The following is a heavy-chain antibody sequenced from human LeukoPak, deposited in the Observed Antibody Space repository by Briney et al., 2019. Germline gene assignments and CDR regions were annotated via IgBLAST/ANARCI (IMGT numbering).Heavy chain of an antibody. CDR2: IYSSGST. V-gene: IGHV4-4*07. CDR1: GGSISSFY. D-gene: IGHD3-16*02. CDR3: AREYGGITFGGVTVRSDY. J-gene: IGHJ4*02. Sequence: PSETLSLTCTVSGGSISSFYWSWIRQPAGKGLEWIGRIYSSGSTNYNPSLKSRVTMSVDMSRSQFSLKLSSVTTADTAVYYCAREYGGITFGGVTVRSDYWGQGTLVTVSS.